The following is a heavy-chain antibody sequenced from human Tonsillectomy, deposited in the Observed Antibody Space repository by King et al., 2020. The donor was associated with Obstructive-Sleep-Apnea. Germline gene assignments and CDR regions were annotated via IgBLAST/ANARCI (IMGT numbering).Heavy chain of an antibody. CDR2: IYYDGSKE. V-gene: IGHV3-33*06. D-gene: IGHD3-16*01. J-gene: IGHJ4*02. Sequence: VKLVESGGGVVQPGRSLRLSCKATGITFSNFAMHWVRQAPGGGLEWVAVIYYDGSKEYYVDSVKGRFTISRDNSKNTLYLQMTNLRAEDTGVYYCVKHDYYDGLWGQGTLVTVSS. CDR1: GITFSNFA. CDR3: VKHDYYDGL.